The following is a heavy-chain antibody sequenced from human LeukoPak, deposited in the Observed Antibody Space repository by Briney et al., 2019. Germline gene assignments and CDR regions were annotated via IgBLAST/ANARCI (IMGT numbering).Heavy chain of an antibody. V-gene: IGHV4-30-2*01. CDR1: GGSISSGGYS. Sequence: PSETLSLTCAVSGGSISSGGYSWSWIRQPPGKGLEWIGYIYHSGSTYYNPSLKSRVTISVDRSKNQFSLELSSVTAADTAVYYCASLDAYGLSWFDPWGQGTLVTVSS. CDR2: IYHSGST. J-gene: IGHJ5*02. CDR3: ASLDAYGLSWFDP. D-gene: IGHD4-17*01.